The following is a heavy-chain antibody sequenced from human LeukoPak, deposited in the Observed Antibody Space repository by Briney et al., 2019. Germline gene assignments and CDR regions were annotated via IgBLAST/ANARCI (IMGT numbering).Heavy chain of an antibody. CDR3: ARGRYSYGPGPSYYYYGMDV. CDR2: INHSGST. V-gene: IGHV4-34*01. D-gene: IGHD5-18*01. Sequence: SETLSLTCAVYGGSFSGYYWSWIRQPPGKGLEWIGEINHSGSTNYNPSLKSRVTISVDTSKNQFSLKLSSVTAADTAVYYCARGRYSYGPGPSYYYYGMDVWGQGTTVTVSS. CDR1: GGSFSGYY. J-gene: IGHJ6*02.